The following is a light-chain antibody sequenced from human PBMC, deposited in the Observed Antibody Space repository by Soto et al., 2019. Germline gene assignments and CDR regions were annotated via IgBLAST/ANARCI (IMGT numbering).Light chain of an antibody. CDR3: CSYSTSSTLV. J-gene: IGLJ2*01. V-gene: IGLV2-14*01. CDR1: STDVGGHNY. Sequence: QSVLTQPASVSGAPGQSITISCTGTSTDVGGHNYVSWYQHHPGKAPKLMIFEVSNRPSGISIRFSGSKSANTASLTISGLQAEDEADYYCCSYSTSSTLVFGGGTKVTVL. CDR2: EVS.